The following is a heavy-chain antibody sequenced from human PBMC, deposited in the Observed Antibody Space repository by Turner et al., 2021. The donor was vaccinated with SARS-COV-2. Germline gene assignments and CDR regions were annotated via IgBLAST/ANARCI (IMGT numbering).Heavy chain of an antibody. CDR1: GFTFSSYW. CDR3: ARLHTSSWYFDY. J-gene: IGHJ4*02. Sequence: VQLVESGGGLVQPGGSLSLSCAASGFTFSSYWMSWVRQDPGKGLEWVANIKQDGSEKYYVDSVKGRFTISRDNAKNSLYLQMNSLRAEDTAVYYCARLHTSSWYFDYWGQGTLVTVSS. V-gene: IGHV3-7*03. CDR2: IKQDGSEK. D-gene: IGHD6-13*01.